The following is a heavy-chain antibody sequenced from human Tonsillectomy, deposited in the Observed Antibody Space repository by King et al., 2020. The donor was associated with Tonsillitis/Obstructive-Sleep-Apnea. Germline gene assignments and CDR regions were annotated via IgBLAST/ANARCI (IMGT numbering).Heavy chain of an antibody. J-gene: IGHJ2*01. CDR1: GYRFTSYW. V-gene: IGHV5-51*01. D-gene: IGHD1-26*01. Sequence: VQLVESGAEVKKPGESLKISCQGSGYRFTSYWIAWVRQVPGKGLDWMGIIYPGDSDTEYSPSFQGQVTISADKSIDTAYLQWGRLRASDTAMYYCARLDNTGSSLLFGGHFDLWGRGTLVTVSS. CDR3: ARLDNTGSSLLFGGHFDL. CDR2: IYPGDSDT.